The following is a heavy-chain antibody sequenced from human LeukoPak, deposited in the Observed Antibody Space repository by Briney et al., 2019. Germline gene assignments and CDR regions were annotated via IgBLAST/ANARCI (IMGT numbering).Heavy chain of an antibody. CDR2: IKQDGSEL. J-gene: IGHJ4*02. D-gene: IGHD1-14*01. CDR1: GFTFSYYW. V-gene: IGHV3-7*04. Sequence: GGSLRLSCAASGFTFSYYWMSWVRQAPGKGLEWVANIKQDGSELHYVDSVKGRFTISRDNAKNSLYLQMNSLRAEDTAVYYCSRGDNPDYWGQGTLVTVSS. CDR3: SRGDNPDY.